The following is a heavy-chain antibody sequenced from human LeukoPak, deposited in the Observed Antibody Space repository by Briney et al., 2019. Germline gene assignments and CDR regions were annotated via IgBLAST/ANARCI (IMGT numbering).Heavy chain of an antibody. CDR1: GYTFTGYY. J-gene: IGHJ5*02. V-gene: IGHV1-2*06. CDR2: INPNSGGT. D-gene: IGHD6-6*01. CDR3: ARGFFVPAAPYNWFDP. Sequence: GASVKVSCKASGYTFTGYYMHWVRQAPGQGLEWMGRINPNSGGTNYAQKFQGRVTMTRDTSISTAYLELIRLRSDDTAVYSCARGFFVPAAPYNWFDPWGQGTLVTVSS.